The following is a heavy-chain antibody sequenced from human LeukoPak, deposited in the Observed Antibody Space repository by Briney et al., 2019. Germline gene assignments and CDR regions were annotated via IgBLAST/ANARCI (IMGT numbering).Heavy chain of an antibody. CDR3: ARDPTPSGYSSSWLSPYYFDY. CDR1: GYTFTGYY. V-gene: IGHV1-2*02. CDR2: INPNSGGT. D-gene: IGHD6-13*01. Sequence: AAVKVSCKASGYTFTGYYMHWVRQAPGQGLEWMGWINPNSGGTNYAQKFQGRVTMTRDTSISTAYMELSRLRSDDTAVYYCARDPTPSGYSSSWLSPYYFDYWGQGTLVTVSS. J-gene: IGHJ4*02.